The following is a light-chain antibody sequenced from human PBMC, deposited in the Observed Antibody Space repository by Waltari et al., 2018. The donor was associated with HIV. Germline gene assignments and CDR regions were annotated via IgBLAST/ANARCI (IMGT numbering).Light chain of an antibody. Sequence: QSVLTQPPSASGTPGQRVTISCSGSSSNIGSNYVYWYQQLPGTAPKILLYRNNPRPSGFPDRFSGSKSGTSASLAISGLRSEEEADYYCAAWGNSLSLLFGGGTKLTVL. V-gene: IGLV1-47*01. CDR3: AAWGNSLSLL. J-gene: IGLJ2*01. CDR1: SSNIGSNY. CDR2: RNN.